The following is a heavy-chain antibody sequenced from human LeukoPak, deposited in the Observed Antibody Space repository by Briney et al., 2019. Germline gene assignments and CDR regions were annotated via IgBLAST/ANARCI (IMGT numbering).Heavy chain of an antibody. D-gene: IGHD3-22*01. CDR1: GFTFRRNA. CDR3: AKDESSGYYYLDS. Sequence: PGGSLRLSCAASGFTFRRNAMTWVRQAPGKGLEWVSTITGSAESAYYADSVKGRFIISRDNSKNTLHLQLKSLRAEDTAVYYCAKDESSGYYYLDSWGQGTLVTVSS. V-gene: IGHV3-23*01. J-gene: IGHJ5*01. CDR2: ITGSAESA.